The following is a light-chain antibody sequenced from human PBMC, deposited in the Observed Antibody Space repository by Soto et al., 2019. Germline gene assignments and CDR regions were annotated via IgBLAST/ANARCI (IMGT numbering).Light chain of an antibody. J-gene: IGKJ3*01. V-gene: IGKV3-15*01. CDR1: QSVSSN. Sequence: EIVMTQSPATLSVSPGERATISCRASQSVSSNLAWYQQKPGQAPRLLIYGASTRATGIPARFSGSGSGTEFTLTISSLQSGDFAVYYCQQYNNWPFTFGPGTKVDIK. CDR2: GAS. CDR3: QQYNNWPFT.